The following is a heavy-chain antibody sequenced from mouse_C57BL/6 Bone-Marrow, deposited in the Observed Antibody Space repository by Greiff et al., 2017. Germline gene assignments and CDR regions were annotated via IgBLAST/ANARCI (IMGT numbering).Heavy chain of an antibody. J-gene: IGHJ1*03. CDR2: ISSGGSYT. Sequence: EVQGVESGGDLVKPGGSLKLSCAASGFTFRSSGMSWVRQTPAKRLAWVATISSGGSYTYYPDSVKGRFTISRDNAKNTLYLQMISLKSEDTAMYYCARRGTSWYFDVWGTGTTVTVSS. CDR3: ARRGTSWYFDV. CDR1: GFTFRSSG. D-gene: IGHD3-3*01. V-gene: IGHV5-6*01.